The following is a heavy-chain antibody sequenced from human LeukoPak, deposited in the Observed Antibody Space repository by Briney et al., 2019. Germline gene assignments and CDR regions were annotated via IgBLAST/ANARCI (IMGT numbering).Heavy chain of an antibody. J-gene: IGHJ5*02. V-gene: IGHV1-69*06. Sequence: SVNVSCKASGGTFNSYAISWVRQAPGQGLEWMGGIIPIFGTANYAQKFQGRVTITADKSTSTAYMELSSLRSEDTAVYYCARAPYCSGGSCYPDKPDWFDPWGQGTLVTVSS. D-gene: IGHD2-15*01. CDR3: ARAPYCSGGSCYPDKPDWFDP. CDR1: GGTFNSYA. CDR2: IIPIFGTA.